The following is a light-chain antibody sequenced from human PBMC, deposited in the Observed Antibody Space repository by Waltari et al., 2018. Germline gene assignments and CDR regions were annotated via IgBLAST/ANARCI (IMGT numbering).Light chain of an antibody. CDR3: SSYTSSGVV. CDR1: GSDVGGYDY. J-gene: IGLJ2*01. V-gene: IGLV2-14*01. Sequence: QSALTQPASVSGSPGQAIIISCTGTGSDVGGYDYVSWYQQYPGKAPRLIIYDVYNRPSGVSKRFPGSKSDNTASLTISGLQAEDESVYYCSSYTSSGVVFGGGTKLTVL. CDR2: DVY.